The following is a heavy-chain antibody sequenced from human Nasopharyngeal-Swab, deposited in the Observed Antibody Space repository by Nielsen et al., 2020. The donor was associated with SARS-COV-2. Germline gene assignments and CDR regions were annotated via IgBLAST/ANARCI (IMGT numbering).Heavy chain of an antibody. CDR1: GFTFSSYG. D-gene: IGHD2-8*01. Sequence: GESLKISCAASGFTFSSYGMHWVRQAPGKGLEWVAVISYDGSNKYYADSVKGRFTISRDNSKNTLYLQMNSLRAEDTAVYYCARGCTNGVCYPTSYYYYGMDVWGQGTTVTVSS. CDR3: ARGCTNGVCYPTSYYYYGMDV. J-gene: IGHJ6*02. CDR2: ISYDGSNK. V-gene: IGHV3-30*03.